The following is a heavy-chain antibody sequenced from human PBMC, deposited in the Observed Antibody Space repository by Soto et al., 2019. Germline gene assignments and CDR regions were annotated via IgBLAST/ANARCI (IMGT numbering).Heavy chain of an antibody. J-gene: IGHJ6*02. V-gene: IGHV3-33*01. CDR1: GFTFSSYG. CDR3: SRKPTYYDFYYYYGMDV. Sequence: GGSLRLSCAASGFTFSSYGMHWVRQAPGKGLERVAVIWYDGSNKYYADSVKGRITISRDNSKNTLYPQMNSLRAEDTAVYYCSRKPTYYDFYYYYGMDVWGQGTTVTVSS. CDR2: IWYDGSNK. D-gene: IGHD3-3*01.